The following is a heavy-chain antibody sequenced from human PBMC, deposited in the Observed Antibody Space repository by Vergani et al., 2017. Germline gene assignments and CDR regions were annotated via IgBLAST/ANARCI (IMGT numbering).Heavy chain of an antibody. CDR3: TTEISPPVLWSGYYSYWYFEL. CDR1: GFTFSNAW. V-gene: IGHV3-15*01. D-gene: IGHD3-3*01. CDR2: IKSKTDGGTT. Sequence: EVQLVESGGGLVKPGGSLRLSCAASGFTFSNAWMSWVRQAPGKGLEWVGRIKSKTDGGTTDYAAPVKGRFTISRDDSKNTLYLQMNSLKTEYAAVYYCTTEISPPVLWSGYYSYWYFELWGRGTLVTVSS. J-gene: IGHJ2*01.